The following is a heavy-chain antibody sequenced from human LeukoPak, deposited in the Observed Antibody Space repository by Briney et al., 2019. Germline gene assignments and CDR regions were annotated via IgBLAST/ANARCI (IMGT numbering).Heavy chain of an antibody. Sequence: PGGSLRLSCVASGLTVSSYSMSWVRQTPGKGLEWVANIKQDGSEKYYVDSVKGRFTISRDNAKNSLYLQMNSLRAEDTAVYYCAREDDSSGYYYFWGQGTLVTVSS. CDR3: AREDDSSGYYYF. CDR2: IKQDGSEK. D-gene: IGHD3-22*01. J-gene: IGHJ4*02. V-gene: IGHV3-7*03. CDR1: GLTVSSYS.